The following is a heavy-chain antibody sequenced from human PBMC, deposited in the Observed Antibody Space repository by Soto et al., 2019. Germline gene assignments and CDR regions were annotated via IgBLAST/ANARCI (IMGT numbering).Heavy chain of an antibody. CDR2: VNPIVSMS. Sequence: QVQLVQPGAEVKRPGSSVKVSCKASGDTFNFYSINWLRQAPGLGLEWMGRVNPIVSMSNYAQRFQGRVTLTDDKSTRTAYMELSGLRSEDTAIYYCATSYGSGYRAFDYWGQGALVTVSS. D-gene: IGHD3-10*01. CDR3: ATSYGSGYRAFDY. V-gene: IGHV1-69*04. J-gene: IGHJ4*02. CDR1: GDTFNFYS.